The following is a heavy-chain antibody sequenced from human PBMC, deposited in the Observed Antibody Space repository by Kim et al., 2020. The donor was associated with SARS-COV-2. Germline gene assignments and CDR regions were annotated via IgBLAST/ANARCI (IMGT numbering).Heavy chain of an antibody. CDR1: GFTFDDYA. D-gene: IGHD3-22*01. CDR3: AKGAASMKTHWYFDL. Sequence: GGSLRLSCAASGFTFDDYAMHWVRQAPGKGLEWVSLISWDGGSTYYADSLKGRFTISRDNSKNSLYLQMNSLRAEDTALYYCAKGAASMKTHWYFDLWGRGTLVTVSS. J-gene: IGHJ2*01. CDR2: ISWDGGST. V-gene: IGHV3-43D*03.